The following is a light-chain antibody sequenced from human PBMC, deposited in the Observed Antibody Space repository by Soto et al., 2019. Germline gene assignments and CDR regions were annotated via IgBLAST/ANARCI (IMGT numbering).Light chain of an antibody. Sequence: IQMTQAPSSLSASVGDRVTITCRASQSISTYLAGYQQKPGKAPDLLIYEVSTLQSGVPSRCSGSGSGTAFTLTISSLQPEDFATYYCQQSYSPPQTFGQGTKVEI. CDR3: QQSYSPPQT. CDR2: EVS. J-gene: IGKJ1*01. CDR1: QSISTY. V-gene: IGKV1-39*01.